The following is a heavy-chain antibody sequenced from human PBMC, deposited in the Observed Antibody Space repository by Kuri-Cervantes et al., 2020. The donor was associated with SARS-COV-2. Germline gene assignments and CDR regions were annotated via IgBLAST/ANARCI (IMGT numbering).Heavy chain of an antibody. V-gene: IGHV1-69*06. Sequence: SVKVSCKASGGTFSSYAISWVRQAPGQGLEWMGGIIPIFGTANYAQKFQGRVTMTEDTSTDTAYMELSSLRSEDTAVYYCATHGDPSAYSNYGAARWYYGMDVWGQGTTVTVSS. CDR2: IIPIFGTA. J-gene: IGHJ6*02. CDR1: GGTFSSYA. D-gene: IGHD4-11*01. CDR3: ATHGDPSAYSNYGAARWYYGMDV.